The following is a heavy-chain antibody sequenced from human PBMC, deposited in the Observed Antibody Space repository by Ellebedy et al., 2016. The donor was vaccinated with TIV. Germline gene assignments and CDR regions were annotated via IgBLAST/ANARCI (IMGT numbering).Heavy chain of an antibody. Sequence: SETLSLTXAVYGGSFSGYYWSWIRQPPGKGLEWIGEINHSGSTNYNPSLKSRVTISVDTSKNQFSLKLSSVTAADTAVYYCARGSRRDAFDIWGQGTMVTVSS. V-gene: IGHV4-34*01. CDR3: ARGSRRDAFDI. CDR2: INHSGST. J-gene: IGHJ3*02. CDR1: GGSFSGYY.